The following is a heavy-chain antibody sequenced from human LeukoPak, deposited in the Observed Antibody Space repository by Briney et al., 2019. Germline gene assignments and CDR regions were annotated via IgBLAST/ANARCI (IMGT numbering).Heavy chain of an antibody. CDR3: ARAPLPYYDILTGQIDYYYGMDV. V-gene: IGHV4-61*02. CDR2: IYTSGST. CDR1: GGSISRGSYY. J-gene: IGHJ6*04. Sequence: PSETLSLTCTVSGGSISRGSYYWSWIRQPAGKGLGWIGRIYTSGSTNYNPSLKSRVTISVDTSKNQFSLKLSSVTAADTAVYYCARAPLPYYDILTGQIDYYYGMDVWGKGTTVTVSS. D-gene: IGHD3-9*01.